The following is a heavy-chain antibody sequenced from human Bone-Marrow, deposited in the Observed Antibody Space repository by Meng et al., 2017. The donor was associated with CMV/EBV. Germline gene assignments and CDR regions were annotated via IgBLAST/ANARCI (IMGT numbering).Heavy chain of an antibody. CDR3: ARDAFDI. V-gene: IGHV3-30-3*01. CDR1: GSTFSSYA. Sequence: GESLKISCAASGSTFSSYAMHWVRQAPGKGLEWVAVISYDGSNKYYADSVKGRFTISRDNSKNTLYLQMNSLRPEDTAVYYCARDAFDIWGQGTMVTVSS. J-gene: IGHJ3*02. CDR2: ISYDGSNK.